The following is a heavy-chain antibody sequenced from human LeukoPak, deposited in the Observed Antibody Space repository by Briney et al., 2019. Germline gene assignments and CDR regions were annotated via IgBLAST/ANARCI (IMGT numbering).Heavy chain of an antibody. CDR3: ARDRKGGSGRYYRSLYDY. J-gene: IGHJ4*02. D-gene: IGHD3-10*01. CDR1: GFTFSSYS. V-gene: IGHV3-21*01. Sequence: GGSLRLSCAASGFTFSSYSMNWVRQAPGKGLEWVSSISSSSSYIYYADSVKGRFTISRDNAKNSLYLQMNSLRAEDTAVYYCARDRKGGSGRYYRSLYDYWGQGTLVTVSS. CDR2: ISSSSSYI.